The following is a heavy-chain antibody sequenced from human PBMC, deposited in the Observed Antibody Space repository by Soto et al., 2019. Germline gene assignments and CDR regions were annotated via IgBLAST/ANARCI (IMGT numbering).Heavy chain of an antibody. CDR1: GFTFSSYA. CDR3: AKKKAQWLALSVRDNFDY. J-gene: IGHJ4*02. Sequence: GGSLRLSCAASGFTFSSYAMSWVRQAPGKGLEWVSAISGSGGSTYYADSVKGRFTISRDNSKNTLYLQMNSLRAEDTAVYYCAKKKAQWLALSVRDNFDYWGQGTLVTVSS. V-gene: IGHV3-23*01. CDR2: ISGSGGST. D-gene: IGHD6-19*01.